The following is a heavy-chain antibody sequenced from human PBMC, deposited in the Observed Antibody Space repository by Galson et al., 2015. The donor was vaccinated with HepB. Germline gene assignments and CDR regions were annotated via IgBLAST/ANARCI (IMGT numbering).Heavy chain of an antibody. Sequence: SVKVSCKASGGTFSSYAISWVRQAPGQGLEWMGGIIPIFGTANYAQKFQGRVTITADESTSTAYMELSSLRSEDTAVYYCARPVVPAAFDAFDIWGQGTMVTVSS. CDR1: GGTFSSYA. CDR3: ARPVVPAAFDAFDI. V-gene: IGHV1-69*13. J-gene: IGHJ3*02. CDR2: IIPIFGTA. D-gene: IGHD2-2*01.